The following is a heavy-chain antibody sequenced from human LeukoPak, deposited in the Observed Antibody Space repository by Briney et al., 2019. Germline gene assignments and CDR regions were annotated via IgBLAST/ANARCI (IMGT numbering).Heavy chain of an antibody. CDR2: IYHSGST. V-gene: IGHV4-4*02. D-gene: IGHD3-22*01. J-gene: IGHJ6*02. Sequence: SETLSLTCAVSGGSISSSNWWSWVRQPPGKGLEWIGEIYHSGSTNYNPSLKSRVTISVDKSKNQFSQKLSSVTAADTAVYYCARFDSSGYYYGMDVWGQGTTVTVSS. CDR3: ARFDSSGYYYGMDV. CDR1: GGSISSSNW.